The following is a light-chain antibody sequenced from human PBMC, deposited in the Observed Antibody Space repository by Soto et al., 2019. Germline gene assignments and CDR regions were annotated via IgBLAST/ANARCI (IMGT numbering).Light chain of an antibody. CDR1: QSVSSTF. J-gene: IGKJ1*01. CDR2: GAS. V-gene: IGKV3-20*01. Sequence: EIVLTQSPGTLSLTPGERATLSCRASQSVSSTFLAWYQQKPGQVPKVLIYGASTRATGIPDRFSGSGSGTDFTLTISRLEPEVFAMYYCQQYESSRTFGQGTKVEMK. CDR3: QQYESSRT.